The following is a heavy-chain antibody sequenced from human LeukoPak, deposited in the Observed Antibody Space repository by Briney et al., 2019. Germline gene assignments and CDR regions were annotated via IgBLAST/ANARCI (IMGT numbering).Heavy chain of an antibody. Sequence: GGSLRLSCAASGFTFRNYAMTWVRQAPGKGLEWVSGIGATGVSTHYADSVRGRFTISRDNSKNSLYLQMNSLRVEDTAIYYCTIPGGGYWGQGTLVTVCS. V-gene: IGHV3-23*01. CDR2: IGATGVST. D-gene: IGHD1-26*01. CDR3: TIPGGGY. CDR1: GFTFRNYA. J-gene: IGHJ4*02.